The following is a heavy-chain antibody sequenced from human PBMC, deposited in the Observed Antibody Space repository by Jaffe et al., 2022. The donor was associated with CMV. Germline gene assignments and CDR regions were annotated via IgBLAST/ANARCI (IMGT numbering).Heavy chain of an antibody. Sequence: EVQLVESGGGLVQPGRSLRLSCTASGFTFGDYAMSWVRQAPGKGLEWVGFIRSKAYGGTTEYAASVKGRFTISRDDSKSIAYLQMNSLKTEDTAVYYCTTRIAESIHYYYYYMDVWGKGTTVTVSS. CDR3: TTRIAESIHYYYYYMDV. CDR2: IRSKAYGGTT. D-gene: IGHD6-13*01. V-gene: IGHV3-49*04. J-gene: IGHJ6*03. CDR1: GFTFGDYA.